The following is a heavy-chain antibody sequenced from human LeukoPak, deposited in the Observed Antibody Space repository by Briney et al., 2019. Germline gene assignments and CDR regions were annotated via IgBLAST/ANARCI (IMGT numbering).Heavy chain of an antibody. CDR1: GFTFRSYA. CDR3: AKDLYGDLPEYDY. D-gene: IGHD4-17*01. CDR2: ISGRGGST. J-gene: IGHJ4*02. Sequence: GGSLRLSCAASGFTFRSYAMRWVRQAPGKGREGVSAISGRGGSTYYADSVKGRFTISRENDKNTVYLQMNRLRAEDTAVYYCAKDLYGDLPEYDYWGQGTLVTVSS. V-gene: IGHV3-23*01.